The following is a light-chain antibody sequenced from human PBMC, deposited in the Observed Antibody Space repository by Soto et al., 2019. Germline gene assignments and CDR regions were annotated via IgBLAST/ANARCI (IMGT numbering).Light chain of an antibody. Sequence: DIQMTQSPSSLSASVRDTVTITCRASQSISVHLNWYQQKPGEVLKLLIYAASNLHSGVPSRFSGSGAETDFALTISSLQPEDFATYYCQQSYITPYTFGQGTRLEIK. J-gene: IGKJ2*01. CDR2: AAS. CDR3: QQSYITPYT. CDR1: QSISVH. V-gene: IGKV1-39*01.